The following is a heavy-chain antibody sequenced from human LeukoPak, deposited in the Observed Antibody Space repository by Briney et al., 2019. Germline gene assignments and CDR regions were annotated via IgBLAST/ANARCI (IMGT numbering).Heavy chain of an antibody. D-gene: IGHD6-19*01. Sequence: GGSLRLSCAASGFSFDDYALHWVRQAPGKGLEWVSLIIGDASSTYYVDSVKGRFTNSRDNSKNSLYLQMNSLRTEDTALYYCAKDSSSWSFFDYWGQGTLVTVSS. J-gene: IGHJ4*02. CDR1: GFSFDDYA. V-gene: IGHV3-43*02. CDR3: AKDSSSWSFFDY. CDR2: IIGDASST.